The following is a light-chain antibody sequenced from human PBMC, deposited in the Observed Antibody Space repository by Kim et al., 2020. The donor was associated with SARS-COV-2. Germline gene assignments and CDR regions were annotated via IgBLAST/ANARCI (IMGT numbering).Light chain of an antibody. CDR1: KLGEKY. Sequence: SYELTQPPSVSVSPGQTVTITCSGYKLGEKYSSWYQQQPGQAPVLVIYQDTKRPSGIPERFAGSNSGNTATLTISGAQAMDEADYYCQAWDNTWVFG. CDR3: QAWDNTWV. J-gene: IGLJ1*01. CDR2: QDT. V-gene: IGLV3-1*01.